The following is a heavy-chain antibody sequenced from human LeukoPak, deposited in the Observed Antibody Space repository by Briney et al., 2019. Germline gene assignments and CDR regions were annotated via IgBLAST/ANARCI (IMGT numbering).Heavy chain of an antibody. D-gene: IGHD3-22*01. CDR2: IYYSGST. J-gene: IGHJ4*02. CDR3: ARETKRYYYDSSGHGFDY. V-gene: IGHV4-59*01. CDR1: GGSISSYY. Sequence: SETLSLTCTVSGGSISSYYWSWIRHPPGKGLEWIGYIYYSGSTNYNPSLKSRVTISVDTSRNQFSLKLSSVTAADTAVYYCARETKRYYYDSSGHGFDYWGRGTLVTVSS.